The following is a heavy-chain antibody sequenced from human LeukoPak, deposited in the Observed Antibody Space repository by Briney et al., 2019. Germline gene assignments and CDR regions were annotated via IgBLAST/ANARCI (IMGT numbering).Heavy chain of an antibody. V-gene: IGHV3-30*04. Sequence: GSLRLSCAASGFTFRSFAMHWVRQAPGKGLEWVAVISYDGSNKYYADSLKGRFSISRDNSKNTLYLQMNSLRVEDTAVYYCTQRGGLDYWGQGTLVTVSS. J-gene: IGHJ4*02. CDR3: TQRGGLDY. CDR2: ISYDGSNK. CDR1: GFTFRSFA. D-gene: IGHD3-16*01.